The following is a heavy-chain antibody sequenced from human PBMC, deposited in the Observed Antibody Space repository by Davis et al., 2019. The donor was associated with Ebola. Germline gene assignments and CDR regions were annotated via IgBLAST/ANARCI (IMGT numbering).Heavy chain of an antibody. V-gene: IGHV4-34*09. CDR2: INHSGST. J-gene: IGHJ3*02. Sequence: SETLSLTCAVYGGSFSGYYWSWIRQPPGKGLEWLGEINHSGSTNYNPSLKSRVIISRDTSKNQFSLKLSSVTAADTAVYYCAREAGGGAFDIWGQGTMITVSS. D-gene: IGHD3-16*01. CDR3: AREAGGGAFDI. CDR1: GGSFSGYY.